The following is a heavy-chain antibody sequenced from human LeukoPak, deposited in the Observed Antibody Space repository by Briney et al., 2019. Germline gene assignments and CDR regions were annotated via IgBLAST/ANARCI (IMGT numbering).Heavy chain of an antibody. CDR3: ATRPPSETYYAVFDY. CDR1: GFTFSSYA. D-gene: IGHD1-26*01. Sequence: PGGSLRLSCAASGFTFSSYAMSWVRQAPGKGLEWVSAISGSGGSTYYADSVKGRFTISRDNSKNTLYLQMNSLRAEDTAVYYCATRPPSETYYAVFDYWGQGTLVTVSS. CDR2: ISGSGGST. J-gene: IGHJ4*02. V-gene: IGHV3-23*01.